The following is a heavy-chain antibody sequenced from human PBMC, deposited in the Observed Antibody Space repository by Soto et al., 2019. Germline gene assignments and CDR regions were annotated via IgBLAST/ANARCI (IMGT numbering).Heavy chain of an antibody. J-gene: IGHJ4*02. Sequence: EVQLLESGGGLVQPGGSLRLSCAASGFTFSSYAMSWVRQAPGKGLEWVSAISGSGGSTYYADSVKGRFTISRDNSKNTLYLQMNSLRAEDTAVDYCAKDTHSDGVPSHFDYWGQGTLVTVSS. CDR2: ISGSGGST. CDR3: AKDTHSDGVPSHFDY. D-gene: IGHD5-18*01. CDR1: GFTFSSYA. V-gene: IGHV3-23*01.